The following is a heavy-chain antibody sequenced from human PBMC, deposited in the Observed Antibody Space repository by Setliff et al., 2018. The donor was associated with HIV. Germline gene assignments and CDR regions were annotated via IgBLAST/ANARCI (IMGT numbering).Heavy chain of an antibody. J-gene: IGHJ4*02. CDR3: ARDGLLVAGIRFDY. D-gene: IGHD6-19*01. CDR2: IIPTFGTS. CDR1: RGTFSSFA. V-gene: IGHV1-69*13. Sequence: SVKVSCKTSRGTFSSFALSWVRQAPGQGLEWMGGIIPTFGTSNYAQKFEGRVTITADESMTTAYMELSGLKYEDTAVYYCARDGLLVAGIRFDYWGQGTLVTVSS.